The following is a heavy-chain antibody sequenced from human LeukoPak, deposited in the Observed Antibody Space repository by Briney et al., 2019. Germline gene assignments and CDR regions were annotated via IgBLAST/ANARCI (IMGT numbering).Heavy chain of an antibody. CDR3: ARGAEYYAIWRGYAGYSDY. J-gene: IGHJ4*02. CDR2: ISHRGST. D-gene: IGHD3-3*01. V-gene: IGHV4-38-2*01. Sequence: PSETLSLTCAVSGYSISNDYYWGWIRQPPGKGLEWVGSISHRGSTYYNPSLRSRITISLDRSKQKFSLKLTSVTAADTAVYFCARGAEYYAIWRGYAGYSDYWGQGISVTVSS. CDR1: GYSISNDYY.